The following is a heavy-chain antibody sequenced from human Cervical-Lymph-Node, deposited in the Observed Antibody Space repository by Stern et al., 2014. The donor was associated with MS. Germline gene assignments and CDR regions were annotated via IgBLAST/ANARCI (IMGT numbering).Heavy chain of an antibody. D-gene: IGHD7-27*01. CDR3: ARGAPGY. Sequence: QLQQWGAGLLKPSETLSLTCAVYGGSFSDYSWTWIRQTPGKGLEWIGQIKHSGDTKYNPSLESRVPISIDTSKKQFSLKLTSVTAADTAVYYCARGAPGYWGQGTLVTVSS. CDR2: IKHSGDT. V-gene: IGHV4-34*01. J-gene: IGHJ4*02. CDR1: GGSFSDYS.